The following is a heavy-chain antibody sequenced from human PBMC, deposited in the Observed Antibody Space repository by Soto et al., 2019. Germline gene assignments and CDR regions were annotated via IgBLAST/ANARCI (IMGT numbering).Heavy chain of an antibody. CDR3: VTGYSSGWSEIY. D-gene: IGHD6-19*01. Sequence: ASVKVSCKASGYTFTGYYMHWVRQAPGQGLEWMGWINPNSGGTNYAQKFQGRVTMTRDTSISTAYMELSNLRAEDTAVYYCVTGYSSGWSEIYWGQGTLVTVSS. J-gene: IGHJ4*02. CDR2: INPNSGGT. V-gene: IGHV1-2*02. CDR1: GYTFTGYY.